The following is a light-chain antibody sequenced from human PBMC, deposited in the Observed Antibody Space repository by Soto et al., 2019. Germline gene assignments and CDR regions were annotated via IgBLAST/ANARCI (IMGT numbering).Light chain of an antibody. Sequence: EIVLTQSPGTLSLSPGERATLSCRASQSVSNYLAWYQRKPGQAPRLLIYGASSRATGIPDRFSGSGSGTDFTLTISRLEPEDFAVYYCQQYSSSPYTFGQGTKLEIK. V-gene: IGKV3-20*01. CDR2: GAS. CDR3: QQYSSSPYT. CDR1: QSVSNY. J-gene: IGKJ2*01.